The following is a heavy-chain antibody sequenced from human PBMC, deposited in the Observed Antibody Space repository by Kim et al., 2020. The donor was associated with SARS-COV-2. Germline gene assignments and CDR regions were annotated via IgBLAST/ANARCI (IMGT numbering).Heavy chain of an antibody. V-gene: IGHV3-48*02. CDR1: GFTFSGYS. CDR3: ARDILSSSWYKSVYYYYYGMDV. J-gene: IGHJ6*02. Sequence: GGSLRLSCAASGFTFSGYSMNWVRQAPGKGLEWVSYISSSSSTIDYADSVKGRFTISRDNAKNSLYLQMNSLRDEDTAVYYCARDILSSSWYKSVYYYYYGMDVWGQGTTVTVSS. CDR2: ISSSSSTI. D-gene: IGHD6-13*01.